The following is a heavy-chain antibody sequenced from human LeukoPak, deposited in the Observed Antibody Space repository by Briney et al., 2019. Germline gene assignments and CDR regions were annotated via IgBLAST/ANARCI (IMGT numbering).Heavy chain of an antibody. D-gene: IGHD5-18*01. CDR2: IYYSGST. Sequence: SETLSLTCTVSGGSISSYYWSWIRQPPGKGLEWIGYIYYSGSTNYNPSLKSRVTISVDTSKNQFSLKLSSVTAADTAVYYCARATGTSMAQVFYYYYMDVWGKGTTVTISS. V-gene: IGHV4-59*01. J-gene: IGHJ6*03. CDR1: GGSISSYY. CDR3: ARATGTSMAQVFYYYYMDV.